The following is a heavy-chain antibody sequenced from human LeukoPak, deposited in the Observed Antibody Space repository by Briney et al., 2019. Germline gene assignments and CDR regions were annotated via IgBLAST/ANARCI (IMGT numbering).Heavy chain of an antibody. Sequence: SETLSLTCTVSGGSTSSYYWSWIRQPPGKGLEWIGYIYYSGSTNYNPSLKSRVTISVDTSKNQFSLKLSSVTAADTAVYYCARGYSNYDYWGQGTLVTVSS. J-gene: IGHJ4*02. D-gene: IGHD4-11*01. CDR3: ARGYSNYDY. CDR2: IYYSGST. V-gene: IGHV4-59*01. CDR1: GGSTSSYY.